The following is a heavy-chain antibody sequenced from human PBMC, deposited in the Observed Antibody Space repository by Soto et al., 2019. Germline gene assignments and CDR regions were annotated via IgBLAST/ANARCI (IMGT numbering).Heavy chain of an antibody. V-gene: IGHV1-3*01. CDR3: ARGGGYYGSGSFDY. CDR2: INADNGNT. J-gene: IGHJ4*02. D-gene: IGHD3-10*01. CDR1: GYTFISYA. Sequence: GASVKVSCKASGYTFISYAMHWVRQAPGQRLEWMGWINADNGNTKYSQKFQGRVTITRDTSASTAYMELSSLRSDDTAVYYCARGGGYYGSGSFDYWGQGTLVTVSS.